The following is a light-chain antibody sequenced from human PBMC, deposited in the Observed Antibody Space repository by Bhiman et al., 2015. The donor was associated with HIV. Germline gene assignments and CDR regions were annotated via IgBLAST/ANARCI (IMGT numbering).Light chain of an antibody. V-gene: IGLV1-40*01. Sequence: QSVLTQPPSVSGAPGQRVTISCTGSRSNIGAGYDVHWYQQLPGTAPKLLIYGNSNRPSGIPDRFSASKSGTSATLGITGLQTGDEADYYCGTWDSSLSAGGVFGTGTKVTVL. CDR1: RSNIGAGYD. J-gene: IGLJ1*01. CDR3: GTWDSSLSAGGV. CDR2: GNS.